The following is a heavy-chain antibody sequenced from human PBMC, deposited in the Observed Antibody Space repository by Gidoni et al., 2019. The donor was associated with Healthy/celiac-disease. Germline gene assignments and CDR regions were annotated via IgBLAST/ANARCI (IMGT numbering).Heavy chain of an antibody. CDR1: GDSVSSNSAA. CDR2: TYYRSKWYN. Sequence: QVQLQQSGPGLVKPSQPLSLTCAISGDSVSSNSAAWHWIRQSPSRGLEWLGRTYYRSKWYNDYAVSVKSRITINPDTSKNQFSLQLNSVTPEDTAVYYCARARITMVRGAKTTARGTHYYYYMDVWGKGTTVTVSS. V-gene: IGHV6-1*01. D-gene: IGHD3-10*01. J-gene: IGHJ6*03. CDR3: ARARITMVRGAKTTARGTHYYYYMDV.